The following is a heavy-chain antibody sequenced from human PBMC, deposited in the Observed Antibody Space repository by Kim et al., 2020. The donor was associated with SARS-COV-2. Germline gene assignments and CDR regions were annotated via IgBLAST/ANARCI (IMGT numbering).Heavy chain of an antibody. CDR2: ISYDGSNK. CDR3: AKGGPVAAAPDY. Sequence: GGSLRLSCAASGFTFSSYGMHWVRQAPGKGLEWVAVISYDGSNKYYADSVKGRFTISRDNSKNTLYLQMNSLRAEDTAVYYCAKGGPVAAAPDYWGQGTLVTVSS. CDR1: GFTFSSYG. D-gene: IGHD6-13*01. J-gene: IGHJ4*02. V-gene: IGHV3-30*18.